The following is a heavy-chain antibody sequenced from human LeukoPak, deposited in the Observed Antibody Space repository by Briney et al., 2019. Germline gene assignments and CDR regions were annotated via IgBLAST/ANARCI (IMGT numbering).Heavy chain of an antibody. CDR2: IHPNGHDT. V-gene: IGHV1-2*02. CDR1: GYTFSDHH. D-gene: IGHD3-10*01. J-gene: IGHJ4*02. Sequence: ASVKVSCKASGYTFSDHHILWVRQAPGQGLEWMGWIHPNGHDTKYAQKFQGRMTMTTDTSISTAYMELNRVTSDDTAVYYCSGHYGPGPVWGQGTLITASS. CDR3: SGHYGPGPV.